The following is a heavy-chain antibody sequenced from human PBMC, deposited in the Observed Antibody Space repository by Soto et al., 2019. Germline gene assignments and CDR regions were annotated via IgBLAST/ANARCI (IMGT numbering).Heavy chain of an antibody. V-gene: IGHV4-59*01. CDR2: IYYSGST. J-gene: IGHJ5*02. D-gene: IGHD1-26*01. CDR3: ARNPSGSYLNGSAP. CDR1: GGSISSYY. Sequence: PETLSLTCTVSGGSISSYYWSWIRQPPGKGLEWIGYIYYSGSTNYNPSLKSRVTISVDTSKNQFSLKLSSVTAADTAVYYCARNPSGSYLNGSAPCGQETLATLSA.